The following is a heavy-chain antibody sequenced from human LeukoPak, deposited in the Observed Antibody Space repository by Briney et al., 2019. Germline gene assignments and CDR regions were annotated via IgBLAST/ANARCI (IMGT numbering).Heavy chain of an antibody. CDR3: ARGGMATITPFDY. Sequence: PSETLSLTCAVYGGSFSGYYWSWIRQPPGKGPEWIGEINHSGSTNYNPSLKSRVTISVDTSKNQFSLKLSSVTAAGTAVYYCARGGMATITPFDYWGQGTLVTVSS. J-gene: IGHJ4*02. CDR1: GGSFSGYY. V-gene: IGHV4-34*01. D-gene: IGHD5-24*01. CDR2: INHSGST.